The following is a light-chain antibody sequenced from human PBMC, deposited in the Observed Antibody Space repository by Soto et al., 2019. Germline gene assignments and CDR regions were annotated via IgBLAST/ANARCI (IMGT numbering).Light chain of an antibody. CDR3: QQSETYPLT. V-gene: IGKV1-5*03. CDR1: QSISSW. J-gene: IGKJ5*01. CDR2: RAS. Sequence: DLQMTQSPSTMSASLGDLVTIXXRSSQSISSWLAWYQQKPGKAPKIXIYRASSLETGVPSRFTGSGSGTEFTLTISSLQPDDFATYYCQQSETYPLTFGQGTRLEIK.